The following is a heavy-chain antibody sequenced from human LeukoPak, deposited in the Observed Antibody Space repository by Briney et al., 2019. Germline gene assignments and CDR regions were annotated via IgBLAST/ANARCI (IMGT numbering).Heavy chain of an antibody. CDR3: ASLTYYDFWSGYYVFDY. CDR2: IYYSGST. D-gene: IGHD3-3*01. CDR1: GGSISSSSYY. Sequence: PSETLSLTCTVSGGSISSSSYYWGWIRQPPGKGLEWIRSIYYSGSTYYNPSLKSRVTISVDTSKNQFSLKLSSVTAADTAVYYCASLTYYDFWSGYYVFDYWGQGTLVTVSS. V-gene: IGHV4-39*01. J-gene: IGHJ4*02.